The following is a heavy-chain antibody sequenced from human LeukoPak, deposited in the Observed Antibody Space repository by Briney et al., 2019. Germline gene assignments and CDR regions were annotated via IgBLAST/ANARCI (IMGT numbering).Heavy chain of an antibody. D-gene: IGHD1-1*01. V-gene: IGHV4-38-2*02. Sequence: TSETLSLTCTVSGYSISSGCYWGWVRQPPGKGLEWIGSIFHTGSIYYNLSLKSRVTISVDTSKNQFSLKLSSVTAADTAVYYCARAYNWGSHGDFDYWGQGTLVTVSS. J-gene: IGHJ4*02. CDR3: ARAYNWGSHGDFDY. CDR1: GYSISSGCY. CDR2: IFHTGSI.